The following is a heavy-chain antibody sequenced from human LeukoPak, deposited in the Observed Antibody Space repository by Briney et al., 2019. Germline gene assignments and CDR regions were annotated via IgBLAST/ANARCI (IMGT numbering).Heavy chain of an antibody. D-gene: IGHD6-19*01. CDR3: ASATGIAVAGWFDY. V-gene: IGHV3-7*01. CDR1: GFTFSSYW. CDR2: IKQDGSEK. Sequence: PGGSLRLSCAASGFTFSSYWMSWVRQAPGKGLEWVANIKQDGSEKHYVDSVKGRFTISRDNAKNSLYLQMNSLRAEDTAVYYCASATGIAVAGWFDYWGQGTLVTVSS. J-gene: IGHJ4*02.